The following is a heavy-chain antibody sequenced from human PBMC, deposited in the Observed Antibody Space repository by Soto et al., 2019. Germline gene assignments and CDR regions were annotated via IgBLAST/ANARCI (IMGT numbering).Heavy chain of an antibody. J-gene: IGHJ6*03. CDR3: AIHELSSYYYCYYLDV. CDR2: IYYSGST. D-gene: IGHD3-16*01. V-gene: IGHV4-59*08. Sequence: SETLSLTCTVSGGSISSYYWSWIRQPPGKGLGWIGYIYYSGSTNYNPSLKSRVTISVDTSKNQFSLKLSSVTAADTAVYYCAIHELSSYYYCYYLDVWGKGNTVTVSS. CDR1: GGSISSYY.